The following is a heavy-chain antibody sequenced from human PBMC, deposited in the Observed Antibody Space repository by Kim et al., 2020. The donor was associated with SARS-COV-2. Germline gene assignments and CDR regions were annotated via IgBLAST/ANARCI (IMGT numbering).Heavy chain of an antibody. CDR3: VRSIDY. J-gene: IGHJ4*02. Sequence: DGSATHYVDSAKGRFTISRDNANNALYLEMTSLKVEDSAVYYCVRSIDYWGQGTRVSVSS. V-gene: IGHV3-7*01. CDR2: DGSAT.